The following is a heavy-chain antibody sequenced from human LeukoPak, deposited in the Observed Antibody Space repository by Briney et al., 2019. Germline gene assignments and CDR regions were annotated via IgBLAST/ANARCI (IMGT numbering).Heavy chain of an antibody. CDR3: AKDLLELLWFDVPPN. Sequence: GGSLRLSCAASGFTFSSYGMHWVRQAPGKGLEWVAFIRYDGSNKYYADSVKGRFTISRDNSKNTLYLQMNSLRAEDTAVYYCAKDLLELLWFDVPPNWGQGTLVTVS. V-gene: IGHV3-30*02. CDR2: IRYDGSNK. J-gene: IGHJ4*02. CDR1: GFTFSSYG. D-gene: IGHD3-10*01.